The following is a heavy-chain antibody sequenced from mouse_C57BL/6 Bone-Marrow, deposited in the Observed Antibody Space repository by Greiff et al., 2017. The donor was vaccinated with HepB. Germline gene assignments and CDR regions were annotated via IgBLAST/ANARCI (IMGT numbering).Heavy chain of an antibody. CDR3: ARPSYYGSSYLDY. D-gene: IGHD1-1*01. CDR1: GYTFTSYW. Sequence: QVQLQQPGAELVKPGASVKLSCKASGYTFTSYWIHWVKQRPGQGLEWIGMIHPNSGSTNYNAKFKSKSTLTVDKSSSTAYMQLSSLTSEDSAVYYCARPSYYGSSYLDYWGQGTTLTVSS. CDR2: IHPNSGST. V-gene: IGHV1-64*01. J-gene: IGHJ2*01.